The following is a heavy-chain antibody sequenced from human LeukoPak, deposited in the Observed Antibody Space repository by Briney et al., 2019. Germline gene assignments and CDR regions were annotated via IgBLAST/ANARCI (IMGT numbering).Heavy chain of an antibody. J-gene: IGHJ4*02. CDR1: GFTFRSYW. CDR2: INQDGSKE. V-gene: IGHV3-7*01. Sequence: PGGSLRLSCAASGFTFRSYWMTWVRQAPGKGLEWVANINQDGSKEYYLDSVKGRFTISRDNDKNSLYLQMNSLRAEDTAVYYCARGGGGWYIDSWGQGTLVTVSS. D-gene: IGHD6-19*01. CDR3: ARGGGGWYIDS.